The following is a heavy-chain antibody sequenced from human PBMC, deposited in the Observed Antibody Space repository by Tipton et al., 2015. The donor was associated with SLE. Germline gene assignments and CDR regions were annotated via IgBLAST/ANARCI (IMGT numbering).Heavy chain of an antibody. CDR1: GYTFSTYD. V-gene: IGHV1-8*01. Sequence: QLVQSGAEVKKPGASVKVSCKASGYTFSTYDIDWGRQATGQGLEWMGWMNPTSGNSGYAQKFQGRVTMTRNNSISTAYMELSSLKVEATTVYYCWAGRGAVASRENWFDPGVEGTVVTVSS. J-gene: IGHJ5*02. CDR3: WAGRGAVASRENWFDP. D-gene: IGHD6-19*01. CDR2: MNPTSGNS.